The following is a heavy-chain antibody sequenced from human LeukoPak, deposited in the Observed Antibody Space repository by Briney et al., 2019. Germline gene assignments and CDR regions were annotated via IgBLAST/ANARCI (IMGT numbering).Heavy chain of an antibody. V-gene: IGHV3-30*18. CDR3: AKEVDYGGNSGEIDY. J-gene: IGHJ4*02. D-gene: IGHD4-23*01. CDR2: ISYDGSNK. CDR1: GFTFSSYG. Sequence: GGSLRLSCAASGFTFSSYGVHWVRQAPGKGLEWVAVISYDGSNKYYADSVKGRFTISRDNSKNTLYLQMNSLRAEDTAVYYCAKEVDYGGNSGEIDYWGQGTLVTVSS.